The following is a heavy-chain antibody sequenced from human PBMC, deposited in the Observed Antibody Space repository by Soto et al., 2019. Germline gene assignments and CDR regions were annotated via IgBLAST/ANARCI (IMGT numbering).Heavy chain of an antibody. CDR1: GYTFTSYA. Sequence: VSVKVSCKASGYTFTSYAMHWVRQAPGQRLEWMGWINAGNGNTKYSQKFQGRVTITRDTSASTAYMELSSLRSEDTAVYYCARASIAARDRWFDPWGQGTLVTVSS. CDR2: INAGNGNT. J-gene: IGHJ5*02. V-gene: IGHV1-3*01. D-gene: IGHD6-6*01. CDR3: ARASIAARDRWFDP.